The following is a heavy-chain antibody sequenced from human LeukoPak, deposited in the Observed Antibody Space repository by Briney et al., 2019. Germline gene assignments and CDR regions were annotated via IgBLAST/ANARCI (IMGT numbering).Heavy chain of an antibody. CDR1: GFTFSSYS. CDR3: ARDRGGSYSAIDY. J-gene: IGHJ4*02. Sequence: GGSLRLSCAASGFTFSSYSMNWVRQAPGKGLEWVSFISSSSSTIYYADSVKGRSTISRDNAKNSLYLQMNSLRAEDTAVYYCARDRGGSYSAIDYWGQGTLVTVSS. V-gene: IGHV3-48*04. D-gene: IGHD1-26*01. CDR2: ISSSSSTI.